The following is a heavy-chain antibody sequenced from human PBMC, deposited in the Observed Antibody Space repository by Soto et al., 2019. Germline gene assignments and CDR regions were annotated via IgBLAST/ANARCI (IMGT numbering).Heavy chain of an antibody. J-gene: IGHJ5*02. V-gene: IGHV4-59*01. CDR3: ARDSGSYYVWFDP. CDR2: IYYSGST. CDR1: GGSISSYY. D-gene: IGHD1-26*01. Sequence: QVQLQESGPGLVKPSETLSLTCTVSGGSISSYYWSWIRQPPGEGLEWIGYIYYSGSTNYNPSLKSRVTISVDTSKNQFSLKLSSVTAADTAVYYCARDSGSYYVWFDPWGQGTLVTVSS.